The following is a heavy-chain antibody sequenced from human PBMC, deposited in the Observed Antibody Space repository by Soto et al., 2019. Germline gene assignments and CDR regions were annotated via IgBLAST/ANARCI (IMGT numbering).Heavy chain of an antibody. CDR2: IYWDDDK. CDR1: GFSLSTSGVG. J-gene: IGHJ4*02. CDR3: AHSVLGSDFWSGYFHTFDY. D-gene: IGHD3-3*01. V-gene: IGHV2-5*02. Sequence: SGPTLVNPTQTLTLTCTFSGFSLSTSGVGVGWIRQPPGKALEWLALIYWDDDKRYSPSLKSRLTITKDTSKNQVVLTMTNMDPVDTATYYCAHSVLGSDFWSGYFHTFDYWGQGTLVTVSS.